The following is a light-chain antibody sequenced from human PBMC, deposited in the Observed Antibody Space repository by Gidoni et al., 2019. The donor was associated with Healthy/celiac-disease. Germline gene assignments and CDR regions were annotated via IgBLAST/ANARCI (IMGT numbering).Light chain of an antibody. CDR2: GAS. CDR3: QQYGSSPYT. V-gene: IGKV3-20*01. Sequence: ELALTQSPGTLSLSPGERATLSCRASQSVSSSYLAWYQQKPGQAPRLLIRGASSRATGIPDRFSGSGSGTDFTLTISRLDPEDFAVYYCQQYGSSPYTFGQGTKLKIK. J-gene: IGKJ2*01. CDR1: QSVSSSY.